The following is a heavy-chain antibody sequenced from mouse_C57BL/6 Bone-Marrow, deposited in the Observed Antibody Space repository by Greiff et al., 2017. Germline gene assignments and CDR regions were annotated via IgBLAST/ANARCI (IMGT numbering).Heavy chain of an antibody. J-gene: IGHJ2*01. CDR3: TTYYGSRVPLY. CDR1: GFNIKDDY. Sequence: EVKVVESGAELVRPGASVKLSCTASGFNIKDDYMHWVKQRPEQGLEWIGWIDPENGDTEYASKFQGKATITADTSSNTAYLQLSSLTYEDTAVYYCTTYYGSRVPLYWGQGTTLTVSS. CDR2: IDPENGDT. V-gene: IGHV14-4*01. D-gene: IGHD1-1*01.